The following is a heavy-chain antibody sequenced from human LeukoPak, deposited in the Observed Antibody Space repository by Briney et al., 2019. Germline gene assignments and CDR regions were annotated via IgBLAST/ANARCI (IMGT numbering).Heavy chain of an antibody. J-gene: IGHJ4*02. CDR1: GFTFSSYS. Sequence: GGSLRLSCTASGFTFSSYSMNWVRQAPGKGLEWLSYISSSGSPIHYADSVKGRFIISRDNAKNSLYLQMNSLRADDTAVYYCARDHQVSYFDYWGQGTLVTVSS. D-gene: IGHD6-6*01. V-gene: IGHV3-48*01. CDR3: ARDHQVSYFDY. CDR2: ISSSGSPI.